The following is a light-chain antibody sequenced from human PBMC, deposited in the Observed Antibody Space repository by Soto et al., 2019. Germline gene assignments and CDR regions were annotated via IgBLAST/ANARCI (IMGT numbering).Light chain of an antibody. CDR3: QQYYSRVT. V-gene: IGKV1-5*03. CDR1: QSISSW. Sequence: DIQMTQSPSTLSASVGDRVTITCRANQSISSWLAWYQRRPGKAPRLLISKESSLESVVPSRFSGGGFGTEFTLTISSLQPDDFATYYCQQYYSRVTFGQGTTVAIK. CDR2: KES. J-gene: IGKJ1*01.